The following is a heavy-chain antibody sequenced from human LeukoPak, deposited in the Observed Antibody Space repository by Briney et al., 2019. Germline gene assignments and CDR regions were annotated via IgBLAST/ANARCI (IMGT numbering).Heavy chain of an antibody. D-gene: IGHD4-23*01. V-gene: IGHV3-7*03. J-gene: IGHJ6*02. Sequence: GGSLRLSCAASGFTFSTYWMTWVRQAPGKGLEWVANIKQDGSEKNYVDSVKGRFTISRDNAKNSLDLQMNSLRAEDTAVYYCARPDYGGNSGEYYYYGMDVWGQGTTVTVSS. CDR2: IKQDGSEK. CDR1: GFTFSTYW. CDR3: ARPDYGGNSGEYYYYGMDV.